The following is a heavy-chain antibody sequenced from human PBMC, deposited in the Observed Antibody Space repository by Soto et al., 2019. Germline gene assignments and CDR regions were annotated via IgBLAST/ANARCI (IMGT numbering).Heavy chain of an antibody. Sequence: PGGSLRLSCAASGFTFSSYAMSWVRQAPGKGLEWVSAISGSGGSTYYADSVKGRFTISRDNSKNTLYLQMNSLRAEDTAVYYCAKGSVAVYYYYYYMDVWGKGTTVTVSS. J-gene: IGHJ6*03. V-gene: IGHV3-23*01. CDR3: AKGSVAVYYYYYYMDV. D-gene: IGHD6-19*01. CDR1: GFTFSSYA. CDR2: ISGSGGST.